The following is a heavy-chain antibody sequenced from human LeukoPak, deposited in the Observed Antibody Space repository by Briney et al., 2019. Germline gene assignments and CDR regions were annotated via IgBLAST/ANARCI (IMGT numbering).Heavy chain of an antibody. D-gene: IGHD2-8*01. CDR3: ARGGVYAMDAFDI. Sequence: GSLRLSCTASGFTFDKYAMHWVRQRPGKGLEWVSVISADGTTDHADSVKGRFTVSRDNSKNTLYLQMNSLRAEDTAVYYCARGGVYAMDAFDIWGQGTMVTVSS. CDR1: GFTFDKYA. V-gene: IGHV3-43*02. J-gene: IGHJ3*02. CDR2: ISADGTT.